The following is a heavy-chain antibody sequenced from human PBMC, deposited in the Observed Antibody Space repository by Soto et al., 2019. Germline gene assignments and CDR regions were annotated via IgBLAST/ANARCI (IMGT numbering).Heavy chain of an antibody. CDR1: GFTFSTYG. D-gene: IGHD4-17*01. CDR3: AKGGLKVTTSYYDS. CDR2: ISYDGRNK. Sequence: QVQLVESGGGVVQPGRSLRLSCAASGFTFSTYGMYWVRQAPGKGLEWVAVISYDGRNKYYGKAVKGRFTMSRDNSKNLLYLQMNRLRAEDTAVYYCAKGGLKVTTSYYDSWGQGTVVTVSS. V-gene: IGHV3-30*18. J-gene: IGHJ4*02.